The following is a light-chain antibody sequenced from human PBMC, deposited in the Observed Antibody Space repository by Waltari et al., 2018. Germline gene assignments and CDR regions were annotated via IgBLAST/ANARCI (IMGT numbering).Light chain of an antibody. Sequence: EIVMTQSPPTLSVSPGEGATLSCRASQSVSSNLAWYQQKPGQAPRLLIYGASTRATGRPARFSGSGSGTEFTLTISSLQSEDFAIYYCQQYNNWPPMYTFGQGTKLEI. CDR1: QSVSSN. V-gene: IGKV3-15*01. CDR2: GAS. CDR3: QQYNNWPPMYT. J-gene: IGKJ2*01.